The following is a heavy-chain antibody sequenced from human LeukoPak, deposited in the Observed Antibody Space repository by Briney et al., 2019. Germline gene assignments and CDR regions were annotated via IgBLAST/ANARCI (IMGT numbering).Heavy chain of an antibody. J-gene: IGHJ4*02. D-gene: IGHD4-17*01. CDR1: GYTFTSYG. Sequence: ASVKVSCKASGYTFTSYGISWVRQAPGQGLEWMGWISAYNGNTSYAQKLQGRVTMTTDTSTSTAYMELRSLRSDDTAVYYCARDRAGMTTVTTFGYWGQGTLVTVSS. CDR3: ARDRAGMTTVTTFGY. V-gene: IGHV1-18*01. CDR2: ISAYNGNT.